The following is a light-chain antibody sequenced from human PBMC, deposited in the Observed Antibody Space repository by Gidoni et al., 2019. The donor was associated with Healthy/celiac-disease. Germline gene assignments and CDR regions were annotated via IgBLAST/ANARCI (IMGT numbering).Light chain of an antibody. CDR2: GAS. Sequence: EIVLTQSPGTLSLSPGERATLSCRASQSVSSSYLAWYQQKPGQSPRLLIYGASSRATGIPDRFSGSGDGTDFTLTISRLEPEDFAVYYCQQYGSSPPYTFGQGTKLEIK. CDR3: QQYGSSPPYT. V-gene: IGKV3-20*01. CDR1: QSVSSSY. J-gene: IGKJ2*01.